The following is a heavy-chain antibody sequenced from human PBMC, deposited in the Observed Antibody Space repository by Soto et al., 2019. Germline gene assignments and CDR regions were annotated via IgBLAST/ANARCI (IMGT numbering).Heavy chain of an antibody. J-gene: IGHJ6*02. V-gene: IGHV3-48*02. CDR3: ARDWGYCSGGTCYDGMDV. CDR1: GFTFSSYR. D-gene: IGHD2-15*01. Sequence: EAQLVESGGGLVQPGGSLRLSCAASGFTFSSYRMNWVRQAPGKGPEWVSYISSSSSTIYYADSVKGRFTTSRDNAKNSLDLQMNSLRDEDTAVYYCARDWGYCSGGTCYDGMDVWGQGTTVTVSS. CDR2: ISSSSSTI.